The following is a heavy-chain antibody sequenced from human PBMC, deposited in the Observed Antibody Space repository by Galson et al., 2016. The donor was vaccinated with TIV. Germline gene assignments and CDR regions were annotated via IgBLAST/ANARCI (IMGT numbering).Heavy chain of an antibody. CDR2: MWFDGRNL. J-gene: IGHJ4*02. CDR1: GFTFSTYG. D-gene: IGHD6-6*01. CDR3: AREGHYSSSSPGYYFDY. Sequence: SLRLSCAASGFTFSTYGMHWVRQAPGKGLEWVAFMWFDGRNLDYADSVKGRFTISRDNSKNTLYLQINSLSAEDTAVYYCAREGHYSSSSPGYYFDYWGQGTLVTVPS. V-gene: IGHV3-33*01.